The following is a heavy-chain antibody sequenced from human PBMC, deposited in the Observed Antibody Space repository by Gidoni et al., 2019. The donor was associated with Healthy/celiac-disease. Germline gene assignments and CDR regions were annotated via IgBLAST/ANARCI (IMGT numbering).Heavy chain of an antibody. D-gene: IGHD6-13*01. V-gene: IGHV7-4-1*02. Sequence: QVQLVQSGSALKKPGASVKVSCKASGYTFTSYDMNWVRQAPGQGLEWMGWINTNTGNPTYAQGFTGRFVFSLDTSVSTAYLQISSLKAEDTAVYYCARDREEAPSSWYWGNWFDPWGQGTLVTVSS. CDR2: INTNTGNP. CDR1: GYTFTSYD. J-gene: IGHJ5*02. CDR3: ARDREEAPSSWYWGNWFDP.